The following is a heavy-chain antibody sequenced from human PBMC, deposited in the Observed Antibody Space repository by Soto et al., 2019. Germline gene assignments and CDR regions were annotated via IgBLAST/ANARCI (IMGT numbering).Heavy chain of an antibody. J-gene: IGHJ5*02. CDR3: ARGGYGSSTSCYRGGWFDP. CDR1: GGSISSYY. CDR2: IYYSGST. D-gene: IGHD2-2*01. V-gene: IGHV4-59*01. Sequence: SETLSLTCTVSGGSISSYYWSWIRQPPGKGLEWIGYIYYSGSTNYNPSLKSRVTISVDTSKNQFSLKLSSVTAADTAVYYCARGGYGSSTSCYRGGWFDPWGQGTLVTVSS.